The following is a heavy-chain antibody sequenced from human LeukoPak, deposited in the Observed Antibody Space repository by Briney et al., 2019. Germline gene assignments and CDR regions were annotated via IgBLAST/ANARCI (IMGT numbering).Heavy chain of an antibody. CDR2: ISGSGGST. V-gene: IGHV3-23*01. D-gene: IGHD3-10*01. CDR3: AKTNLWFGELLSAFDY. Sequence: GGSLRLPCAASGFTFSSYAMSWVRQAPGKGLEWVSAISGSGGSTDYADSVKGRFTISRDNSKNTLYLQMNSLRAEDTAVYYCAKTNLWFGELLSAFDYWGQGTLVTVSS. CDR1: GFTFSSYA. J-gene: IGHJ4*02.